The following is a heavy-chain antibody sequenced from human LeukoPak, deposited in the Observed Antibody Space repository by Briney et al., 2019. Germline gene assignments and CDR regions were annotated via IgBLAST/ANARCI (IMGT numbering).Heavy chain of an antibody. CDR2: IYYSGST. D-gene: IGHD3-10*01. J-gene: IGHJ4*02. CDR3: ARWPASRGSAGFDY. Sequence: SETLSLTCAVSGGSISSGGYSWSWIRQPPGKGLEWLGYIYYSGSTYYNPSLKSRVTISVDTSKNQFSLKLSSVTAADTAVYYCARWPASRGSAGFDYWGQGTLVTVSS. CDR1: GGSISSGGYS. V-gene: IGHV4-30-4*07.